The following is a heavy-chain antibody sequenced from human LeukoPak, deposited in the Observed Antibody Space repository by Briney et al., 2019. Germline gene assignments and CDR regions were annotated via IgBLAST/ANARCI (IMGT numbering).Heavy chain of an antibody. CDR1: GFTFSSYA. V-gene: IGHV3-30-3*01. CDR3: ATITSGFGEPPGHP. J-gene: IGHJ5*02. D-gene: IGHD3-10*01. Sequence: QPGRSLRLSCAASGFTFSSYAMHWVRQAPGKGLEWVAVISYDGSNKYYADSVKGRFTISRDNSKNTLYLQMNSLRAEDTAVYYCATITSGFGEPPGHPWGQGTLVTVSS. CDR2: ISYDGSNK.